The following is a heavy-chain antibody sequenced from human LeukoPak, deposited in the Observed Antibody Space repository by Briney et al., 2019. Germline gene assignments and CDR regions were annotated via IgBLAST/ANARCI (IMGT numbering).Heavy chain of an antibody. Sequence: SETLSLTCTVSGGSISSYYWSWIRQPPGKGLEWIGYIYYSGSTNYNPSLKSRVTISVDTSKNQFSLKLSSVTAADTAVHYCARSLRSYWYFDLWGRGTLVTVSS. D-gene: IGHD5/OR15-5a*01. CDR2: IYYSGST. J-gene: IGHJ2*01. V-gene: IGHV4-59*01. CDR1: GGSISSYY. CDR3: ARSLRSYWYFDL.